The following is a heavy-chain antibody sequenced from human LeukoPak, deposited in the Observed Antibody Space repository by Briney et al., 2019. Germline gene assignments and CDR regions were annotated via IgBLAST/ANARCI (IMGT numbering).Heavy chain of an antibody. CDR2: ISSSSSYI. D-gene: IGHD5-18*01. CDR3: ARDRGIYVDTAMAFDY. CDR1: GFTFSSYS. J-gene: IGHJ4*02. V-gene: IGHV3-21*01. Sequence: GGSLRLSCADSGFTFSSYSMNWVRQAPGKGREWVSSISSSSSYIYYADSVKGRFTISRDNAKNSLYLQMNSLRAEDTAVYYCARDRGIYVDTAMAFDYWGQGTLVTVSS.